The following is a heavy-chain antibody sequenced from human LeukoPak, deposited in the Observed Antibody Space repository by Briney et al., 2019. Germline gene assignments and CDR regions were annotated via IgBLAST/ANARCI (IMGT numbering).Heavy chain of an antibody. CDR1: GFTISGSA. D-gene: IGHD5-12*01. V-gene: IGHV3-73*01. J-gene: IGHJ4*02. CDR3: TGPGMVATRDY. Sequence: PGGSLRLSCAASGFTISGSAMHWVRLASAQGLERVGSIRSKANSYASAYASSVTGRFTISRNDSKNTAYLQMTSLKTEDTAVYYCTGPGMVATRDYWGQGTLVTVAS. CDR2: IRSKANSYAS.